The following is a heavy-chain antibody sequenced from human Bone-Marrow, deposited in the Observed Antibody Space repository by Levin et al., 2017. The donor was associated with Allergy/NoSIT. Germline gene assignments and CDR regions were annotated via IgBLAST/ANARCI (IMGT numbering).Heavy chain of an antibody. CDR1: GYSFTSYW. V-gene: IGHV5-51*01. J-gene: IGHJ4*02. CDR3: ARGGVPAAPPRPPLVFGDY. CDR2: IYPGDSDT. Sequence: GESLKISCKGSGYSFTSYWIGWVRQMPGKGLEWMGIIYPGDSDTRYSPSFQGQVTISADKSISTAYLQWSSLKASDTAMYYCARGGVPAAPPRPPLVFGDYWGQGTLVTVSS. D-gene: IGHD2-2*01.